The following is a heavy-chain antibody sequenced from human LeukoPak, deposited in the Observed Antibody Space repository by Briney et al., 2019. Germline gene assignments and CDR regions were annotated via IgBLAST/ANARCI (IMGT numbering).Heavy chain of an antibody. V-gene: IGHV4-61*01. CDR3: ARGAITMVRGVTNYYGMDV. CDR2: IYYSGST. CDR1: GGSVSSGSYY. Sequence: WETLSLTCTVSGGSVSSGSYYWSWIRQPPGKGLEWIGYIYYSGSTNYNPSLKSRVTISVDTSKNQFSLKLSSVTAADTAVYYCARGAITMVRGVTNYYGMDVWGQGTTVTVSS. J-gene: IGHJ6*02. D-gene: IGHD3-10*01.